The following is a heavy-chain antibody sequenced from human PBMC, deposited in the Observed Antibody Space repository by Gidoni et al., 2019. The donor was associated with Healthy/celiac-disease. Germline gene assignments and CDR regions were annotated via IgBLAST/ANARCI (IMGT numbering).Heavy chain of an antibody. D-gene: IGHD6-19*01. CDR3: AKAYMTVAGIIDY. V-gene: IGHV3-23*01. J-gene: IGHJ4*02. CDR1: GFPFSSYA. Sequence: VQLFESGGGLVQPGGSLRLSFAASGFPFSSYAMSWVRQAPGKGLEWVSAISGSGGSTYYADSVKGRFTISRDNYKNTLYLQMNSLRAEDTAVYYCAKAYMTVAGIIDYWGQGTLVTVSS. CDR2: ISGSGGST.